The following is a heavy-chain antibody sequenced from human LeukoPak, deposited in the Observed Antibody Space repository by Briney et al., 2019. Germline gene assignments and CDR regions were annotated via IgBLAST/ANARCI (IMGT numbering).Heavy chain of an antibody. D-gene: IGHD1-7*01. J-gene: IGHJ5*02. CDR2: FDPEDGET. V-gene: IGHV1-24*01. CDR3: ATYNWNYVDWFDP. Sequence: ASVKVSCKVSGYTLTELSMHWVRQAPGKGLGWMGGFDPEDGETIYAQKFQGRVTMTEDTSTDTAYMELSSLRSEDTAVYYCATYNWNYVDWFDPWGQGTLVTVSS. CDR1: GYTLTELS.